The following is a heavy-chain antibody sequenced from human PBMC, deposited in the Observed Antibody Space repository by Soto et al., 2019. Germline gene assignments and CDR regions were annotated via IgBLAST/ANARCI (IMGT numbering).Heavy chain of an antibody. CDR1: GYTLTELS. D-gene: IGHD6-13*01. V-gene: IGHV1-24*01. CDR2: FDPEDGET. CDR3: ATFRAYSSRWLYGYFEY. J-gene: IGHJ4*02. Sequence: ASVKVSCKVSGYTLTELSMHWVRQAPGKGLEWMGGFDPEDGETIYAQKFQGRVTMTEDTSTDTAYMELSSLRSEDTAVYYCATFRAYSSRWLYGYFEYWGQGTLVTVSS.